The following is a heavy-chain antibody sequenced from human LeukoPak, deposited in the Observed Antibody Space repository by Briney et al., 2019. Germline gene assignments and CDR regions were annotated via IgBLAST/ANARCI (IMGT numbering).Heavy chain of an antibody. CDR3: AYSSSWYYPLYFDY. Sequence: PSETLSLTCAVYGGSFSGYYWSWIRQPPGKGLEWIGEINHSGSTNYNPSLKSRVTISVDTSKNQFSLKLSSVTATDTAVYYCAYSSSWYYPLYFDYWGQGTLVTVSS. CDR2: INHSGST. J-gene: IGHJ4*02. CDR1: GGSFSGYY. D-gene: IGHD6-13*01. V-gene: IGHV4-34*01.